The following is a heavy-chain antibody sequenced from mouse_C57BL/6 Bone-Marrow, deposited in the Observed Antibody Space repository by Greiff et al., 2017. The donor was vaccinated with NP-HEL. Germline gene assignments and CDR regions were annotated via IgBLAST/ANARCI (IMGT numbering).Heavy chain of an antibody. CDR1: GFSLTSYG. CDR3: AREGAYYSNYEGYVDV. J-gene: IGHJ1*03. D-gene: IGHD2-5*01. CDR2: IWSDGST. Sequence: QVQLKESGPGLVAPSQSLSIICTVSGFSLTSYGVHWVRQPPGKGLEWLVVIWSDGSTTYNSALKSRLSISKDNSKSQVFLKMNSLQTDDTAMYYCAREGAYYSNYEGYVDVWGTGTTVTVSS. V-gene: IGHV2-6*03.